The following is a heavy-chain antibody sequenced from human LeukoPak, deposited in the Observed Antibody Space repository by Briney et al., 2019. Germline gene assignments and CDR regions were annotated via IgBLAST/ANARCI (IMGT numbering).Heavy chain of an antibody. V-gene: IGHV3-7*01. CDR1: GFTFSRYW. Sequence: GSLRLSFAASGFTFSRYWMSWVRQAPGKGLEWVANIKQDGSEKYYVDSVKGRFTISRDNAENSLYLQMNSLRAEDTAVYYCARDRGLVQDYWGQGTRVTVSS. CDR3: ARDRGLVQDY. CDR2: IKQDGSEK. D-gene: IGHD6-19*01. J-gene: IGHJ4*02.